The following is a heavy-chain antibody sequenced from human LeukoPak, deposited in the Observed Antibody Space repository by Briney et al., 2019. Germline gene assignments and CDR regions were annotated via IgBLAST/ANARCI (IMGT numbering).Heavy chain of an antibody. J-gene: IGHJ4*02. CDR1: GFTFSSYS. V-gene: IGHV3-23*01. CDR2: IDRGVGST. Sequence: GGSLRLSCAASGFTFSSYSMSWVRQAPGKGLECVSAIDRGVGSTYYADSVKGRFTISRDNSKNTLYLQMNNLRVDDTAVYYCAKKGQADDGGKPDWGQGTLVTVSS. CDR3: AKKGQADDGGKPD.